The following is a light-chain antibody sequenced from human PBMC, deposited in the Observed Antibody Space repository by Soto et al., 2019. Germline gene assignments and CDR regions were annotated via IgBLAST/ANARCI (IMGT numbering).Light chain of an antibody. J-gene: IGKJ5*01. CDR3: QQYNNWPII. V-gene: IGKV3-15*01. CDR2: RAS. Sequence: EIVMTQSAATLSVSAGERATLSWRASQSVSSNLAWYQQKHGQAPRLLIYRASTRATGVPARFSGSGYGTEFNLTISSLQPEDFALYYCQQYNNWPIIFGQGTRLEIK. CDR1: QSVSSN.